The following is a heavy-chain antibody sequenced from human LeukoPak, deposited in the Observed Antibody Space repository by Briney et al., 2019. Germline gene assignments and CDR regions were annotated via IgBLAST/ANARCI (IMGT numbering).Heavy chain of an antibody. CDR2: IKQDGSEK. V-gene: IGHV3-7*03. Sequence: GRSLRLSCAASGFTFSSYGMHWVRQAPGKGLEGVANIKQDGSEKYYVDSVKGRFTISRDNAKNSLYLQMNSLRAEDTAVYYCARSQVVVASYYFDYWGQGTLVTVSS. CDR3: ARSQVVVASYYFDY. CDR1: GFTFSSYG. J-gene: IGHJ4*02. D-gene: IGHD2-15*01.